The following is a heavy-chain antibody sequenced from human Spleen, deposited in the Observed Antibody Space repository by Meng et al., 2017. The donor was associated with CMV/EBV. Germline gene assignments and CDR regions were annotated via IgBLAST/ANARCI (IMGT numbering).Heavy chain of an antibody. D-gene: IGHD3-3*01. J-gene: IGHJ6*02. V-gene: IGHV4-34*01. CDR2: INHTGST. CDR3: ASSITIFGVVIPTMDV. CDR1: GGSFSGYY. Sequence: GSLRLSCAVYGGSFSGYYWSWIRQPPGKGLEWIGEINHTGSTNYNPSLKSPVTISVDTSQNQFSLKLSSVTAADTAVYYCASSITIFGVVIPTMDVWGQGTTVTVSS.